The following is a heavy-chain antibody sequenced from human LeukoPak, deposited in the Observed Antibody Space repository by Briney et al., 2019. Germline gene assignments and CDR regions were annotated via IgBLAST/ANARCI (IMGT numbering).Heavy chain of an antibody. V-gene: IGHV4-34*01. Sequence: KSSETLSLTCAVYGRSFSGYYWSWIRQPPGKGLEWIGEINHSGSTNYNPSLKSRVTISVDTSKNQFSLKLSSVTAADTAVYYCARRHSRVVKPLGGDYWGQGTLVTVSS. CDR3: ARRHSRVVKPLGGDY. CDR1: GRSFSGYY. CDR2: INHSGST. D-gene: IGHD3-3*01. J-gene: IGHJ4*02.